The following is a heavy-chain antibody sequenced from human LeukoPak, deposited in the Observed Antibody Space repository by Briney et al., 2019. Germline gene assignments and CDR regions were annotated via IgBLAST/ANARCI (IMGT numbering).Heavy chain of an antibody. CDR3: ARITMTTSGWYFDL. Sequence: ASVKLSCKASGYTFTSYYMHWLRQAPGQGREWMGIVHPSGGSTSYAQKFQGRVTMTRDTATSTVYMELSSLRSEDTALYYCARITMTTSGWYFDLWGRGSLVTVSS. V-gene: IGHV1-46*01. J-gene: IGHJ2*01. CDR2: VHPSGGST. D-gene: IGHD3-22*01. CDR1: GYTFTSYY.